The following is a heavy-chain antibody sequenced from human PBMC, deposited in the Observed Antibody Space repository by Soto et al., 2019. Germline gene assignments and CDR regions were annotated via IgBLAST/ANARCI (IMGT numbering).Heavy chain of an antibody. CDR1: GGSISSDGYY. CDR3: VRAEVGYDSSGYYRYGMDV. Sequence: QVQLQESGPGLVKPSQTLSLTCSVSGGSISSDGYYWSWIRQPPGKGLEWIGYTYLSGSTYRNPSLKSRLTISIDVSKNQLSLNLTSVTAADTAVYYCVRAEVGYDSSGYYRYGMDVWGQGTTVTVSS. J-gene: IGHJ6*02. V-gene: IGHV4-31*03. CDR2: TYLSGST. D-gene: IGHD3-22*01.